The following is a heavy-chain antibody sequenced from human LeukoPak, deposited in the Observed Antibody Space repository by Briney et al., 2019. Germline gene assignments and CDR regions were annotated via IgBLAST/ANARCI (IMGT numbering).Heavy chain of an antibody. V-gene: IGHV4-4*07. J-gene: IGHJ4*02. D-gene: IGHD3-22*01. CDR3: AGNYYDSSGPFS. CDR1: GGSVSSYY. Sequence: SETLSLTCTVSGGSVSSYYWSWIRQPAGKGLEWIGRIYTSGSTNYNPSPKSRVTMSVDTSKNQFSLKLSSVTAADTAVYYCAGNYYDSSGPFSWSQGTLVTVSS. CDR2: IYTSGST.